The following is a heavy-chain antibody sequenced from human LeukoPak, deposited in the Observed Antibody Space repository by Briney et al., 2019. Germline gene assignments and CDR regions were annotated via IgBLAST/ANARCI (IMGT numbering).Heavy chain of an antibody. D-gene: IGHD6-19*01. V-gene: IGHV3-7*03. CDR2: IRKDGSEK. CDR3: ARHTSGQPFDY. CDR1: GLTFSNYW. Sequence: PGGSLRLSCEASGLTFSNYWMNWVRQAPGNALEWVAYIRKDGSEKYYVDSVKGRFTISRDNAKNSLYLQMNSLRAEDTAVYYCARHTSGQPFDYWGQGTLVTVSS. J-gene: IGHJ4*02.